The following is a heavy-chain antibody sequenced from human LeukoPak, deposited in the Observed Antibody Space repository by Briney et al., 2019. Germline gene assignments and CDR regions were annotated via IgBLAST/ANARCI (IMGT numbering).Heavy chain of an antibody. CDR3: AKGGNYAPLDS. CDR2: INSDGSST. CDR1: GFTFSSYW. D-gene: IGHD1-7*01. Sequence: GGSLRLSCAASGFTFSSYWMHWVRQAPGKGLVWVSRINSDGSSTSYADSVKGRFTISRDNAKNTLYLQMNSLRAEDTAVYYCAKGGNYAPLDSWGQGTLVTVSS. J-gene: IGHJ4*02. V-gene: IGHV3-74*01.